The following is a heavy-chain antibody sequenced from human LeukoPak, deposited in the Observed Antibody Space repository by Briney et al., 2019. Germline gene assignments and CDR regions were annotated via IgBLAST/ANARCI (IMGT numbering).Heavy chain of an antibody. CDR2: IYTSGST. CDR3: AREPAVSGYYGMDV. CDR1: GGSISSYY. J-gene: IGHJ6*02. Sequence: SETLSLTCTVSGGSISSYYWSWIRQPPGKGLEWIGRIYTSGSTNYNPSLKSRVTMSVDTSKNQFSLKLSSVTAADTAVYYCAREPAVSGYYGMDVWGQGTTVTVSS. D-gene: IGHD6-19*01. V-gene: IGHV4-4*07.